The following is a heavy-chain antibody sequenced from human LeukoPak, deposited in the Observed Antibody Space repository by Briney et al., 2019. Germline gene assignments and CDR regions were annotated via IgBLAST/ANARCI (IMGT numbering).Heavy chain of an antibody. Sequence: GGSLRLSCAASGFTFSSYAMSWVRQAPGKGLEWVSAISGSGGSTYYADSVKGRFTISRDNSKNTLFLQMNSLRAEDTAVYYFAKVSDDAFDIWGQGTMVTVSS. CDR1: GFTFSSYA. J-gene: IGHJ3*02. CDR2: ISGSGGST. V-gene: IGHV3-23*01. CDR3: AKVSDDAFDI.